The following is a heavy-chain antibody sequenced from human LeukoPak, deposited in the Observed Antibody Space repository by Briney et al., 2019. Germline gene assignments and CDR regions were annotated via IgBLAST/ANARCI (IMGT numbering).Heavy chain of an antibody. CDR1: GYTFTGYY. Sequence: GASVKVSCKASGYTFTGYYMHWVRQAPGQGLEWMGWINPNSGGTNYAQKFQGRVTMTRDTSISTAYMELSRLRSDDTAVYYCAREGDYGDYFDAFDIWGQGTMVTVSS. D-gene: IGHD4-17*01. CDR3: AREGDYGDYFDAFDI. J-gene: IGHJ3*02. V-gene: IGHV1-2*02. CDR2: INPNSGGT.